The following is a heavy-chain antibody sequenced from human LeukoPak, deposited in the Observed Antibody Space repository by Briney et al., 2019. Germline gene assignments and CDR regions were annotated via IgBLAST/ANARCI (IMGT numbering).Heavy chain of an antibody. CDR3: ARTAPSRKYYYYGMDV. CDR1: GYTFTSYD. D-gene: IGHD5-18*01. V-gene: IGHV1-8*01. Sequence: GASVNVSCKASGYTFTSYDINWVRQATGQGLEWMGWMNPNSGNTGYAQKFQGRVTMTRNTSISTAYMELSSLRSKDTAVYYCARTAPSRKYYYYGMDVWGQGTTVTVSS. J-gene: IGHJ6*02. CDR2: MNPNSGNT.